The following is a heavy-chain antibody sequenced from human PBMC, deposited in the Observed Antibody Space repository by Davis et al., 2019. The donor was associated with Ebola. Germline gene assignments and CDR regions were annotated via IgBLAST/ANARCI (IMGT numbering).Heavy chain of an antibody. V-gene: IGHV5-10-1*01. CDR3: ARGSSSWYFDFDY. D-gene: IGHD6-13*01. CDR1: GYSFTSYW. Sequence: KVSCKGSGYSFTSYWISWVRQMPGKGLEWMGRIDPSDSYTNYSPSFQGHVTISADKSISTAYLQWSSLKASDTAMYYCARGSSSWYFDFDYWGQGTLVTVSS. J-gene: IGHJ4*02. CDR2: IDPSDSYT.